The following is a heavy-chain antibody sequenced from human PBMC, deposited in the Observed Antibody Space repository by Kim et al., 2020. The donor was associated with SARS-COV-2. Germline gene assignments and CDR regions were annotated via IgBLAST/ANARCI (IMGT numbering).Heavy chain of an antibody. D-gene: IGHD5-18*01. Sequence: GGSLRLSCAASGFTFSSYGMHWVRQAPGKGLEWVAVISYDGSNKYYADSVKGRFTISRDNSKNTLYLQMNSLRAEDTAVYYCAKDLLHFRLWTPLDFDYWGQGTLVTVSS. CDR2: ISYDGSNK. CDR3: AKDLLHFRLWTPLDFDY. V-gene: IGHV3-30*18. J-gene: IGHJ4*02. CDR1: GFTFSSYG.